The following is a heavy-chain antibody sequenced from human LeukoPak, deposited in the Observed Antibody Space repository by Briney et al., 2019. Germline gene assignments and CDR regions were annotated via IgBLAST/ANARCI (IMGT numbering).Heavy chain of an antibody. CDR1: GFTVSSNY. V-gene: IGHV3-53*01. CDR2: IYSGGST. CDR3: ARGPEGVNWFDP. J-gene: IGHJ5*02. Sequence: GGSLRLSCAASGFTVSSNYMSWVRQAPGKGLEWVSVIYSGGSTYYADSVKGRFTISRDNSKNTLYLQMNSLRAEDTAVYYCARGPEGVNWFDPWGQGTLVTVSS. D-gene: IGHD3-16*01.